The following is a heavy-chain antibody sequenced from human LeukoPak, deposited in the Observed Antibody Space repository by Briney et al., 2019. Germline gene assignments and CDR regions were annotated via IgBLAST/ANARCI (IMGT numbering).Heavy chain of an antibody. CDR1: GGTFISYY. V-gene: IGHV1-69*01. J-gene: IGHJ4*02. CDR3: ARGSRGIAAAQAFDY. Sequence: SAKVSCKASGGTFISYYFIGGGQAPGRKLEWRGGIIPIFGPSNYAQEIKGRVTITADESTRSACMELRGLRSDDTAVYYCARGSRGIAAAQAFDYWGQGTLVTVSS. CDR2: IIPIFGPS. D-gene: IGHD6-13*01.